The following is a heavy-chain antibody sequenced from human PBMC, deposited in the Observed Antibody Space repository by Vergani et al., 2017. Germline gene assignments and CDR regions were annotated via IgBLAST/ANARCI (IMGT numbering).Heavy chain of an antibody. V-gene: IGHV7-4-1*02. CDR2: INTNTGNP. D-gene: IGHD3-10*01. J-gene: IGHJ6*02. Sequence: QVQLVQSGSELKKPGASVKVSCKASGYTLSRYSIYWVRQAPGQGLEWMGWINTNTGNPAYAQGFRGRFVFSLDTSVSTAYLQISSLKAEDTAVYYCARGRRGSGTLPYYYYYGMDVWGQGTTVTVSS. CDR1: GYTLSRYS. CDR3: ARGRRGSGTLPYYYYYGMDV.